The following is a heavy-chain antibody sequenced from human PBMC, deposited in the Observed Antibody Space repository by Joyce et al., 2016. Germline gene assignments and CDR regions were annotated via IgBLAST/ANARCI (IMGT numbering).Heavy chain of an antibody. Sequence: EVQLVESGGGLVKPGGSLRRSCAASGFSFRNAWVTWVRQAPVKCLPGVGRGKSKSKGGATDSAAPLKGRFTISRDDSRDTAYLQMNSLKSEDTGVYFCVTGLCIGTACHWDDAFDVWGQGTMVTVSS. V-gene: IGHV3-15*01. D-gene: IGHD2-2*01. CDR2: GKSKSKGGAT. J-gene: IGHJ3*01. CDR3: VTGLCIGTACHWDDAFDV. CDR1: GFSFRNAW.